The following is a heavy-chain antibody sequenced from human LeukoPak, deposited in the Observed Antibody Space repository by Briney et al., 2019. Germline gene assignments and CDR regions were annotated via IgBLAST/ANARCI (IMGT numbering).Heavy chain of an antibody. D-gene: IGHD3-22*01. CDR3: ARDQGDSSGYYSDNWFDP. CDR2: IWYDGSNK. V-gene: IGHV3-33*08. CDR1: GFTFSSYG. Sequence: SGGSLRLSCAASGFTFSSYGMHWVRQAPGKGLEWVALIWYDGSNKYYADSVKGRFTISRDNSKNTLYLQMNSLRAEDTAVYYCARDQGDSSGYYSDNWFDPWGQGTLVTVSS. J-gene: IGHJ5*02.